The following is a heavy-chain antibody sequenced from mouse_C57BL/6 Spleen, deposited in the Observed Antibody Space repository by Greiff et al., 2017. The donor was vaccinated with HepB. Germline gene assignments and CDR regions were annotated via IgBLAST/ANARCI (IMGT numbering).Heavy chain of an antibody. CDR2: IYPGSGNT. CDR1: GYSFTSYY. J-gene: IGHJ4*01. Sequence: QVQLQQSGPELVKPGASVKISCKASGYSFTSYYIHWVKQRPGQGLEWIGWIYPGSGNTKYNEKFKGKATLTADTSSSTAYMQLSSLTSEDSAVYYCARFDGNYLYYYAMDYWGQGTSVTVSS. V-gene: IGHV1-66*01. D-gene: IGHD2-1*01. CDR3: ARFDGNYLYYYAMDY.